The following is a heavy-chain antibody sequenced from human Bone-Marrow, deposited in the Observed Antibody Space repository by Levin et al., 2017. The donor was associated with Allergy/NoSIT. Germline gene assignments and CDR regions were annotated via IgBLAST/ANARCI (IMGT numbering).Heavy chain of an antibody. Sequence: GESLKISCVASGFTFSDHYMDWVRQAPGKGLEWVARTRDKANSYTTEYAASVRGRFTISRDESTNSLHLQMNSLKTDDTAVYHCTRGRCGAVTRSSCGMDVWGQGTTVTVSS. CDR3: TRGRCGAVTRSSCGMDV. CDR2: TRDKANSYTT. CDR1: GFTFSDHY. D-gene: IGHD4-17*01. J-gene: IGHJ6*02. V-gene: IGHV3-72*01.